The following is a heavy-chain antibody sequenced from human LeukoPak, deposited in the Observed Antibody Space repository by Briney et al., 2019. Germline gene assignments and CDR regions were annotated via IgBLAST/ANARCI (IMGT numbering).Heavy chain of an antibody. J-gene: IGHJ5*01. CDR1: GFSFGGHW. V-gene: IGHV3-7*04. CDR3: ARVNWIGVLFDC. Sequence: GGSLRLSCVASGFSFGGHWMTWARQGLGKGLEGVATINQNGSLTYYVDSVEGRFTISRDNAMKSLFLQMNSLRGEDVGVYYCARVNWIGVLFDCWGQGTPVTVSS. CDR2: INQNGSLT. D-gene: IGHD1-1*01.